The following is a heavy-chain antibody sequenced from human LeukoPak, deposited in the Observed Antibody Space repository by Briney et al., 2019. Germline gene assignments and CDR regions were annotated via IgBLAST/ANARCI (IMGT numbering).Heavy chain of an antibody. D-gene: IGHD2-15*01. V-gene: IGHV3-30*02. CDR1: AFTFSSYG. CDR2: IRYDGSNK. J-gene: IGHJ4*02. Sequence: GGSLRLSCAASAFTFSSYGMHWVRQAPGKGLEWVAFIRYDGSNKYYADSVKGRFTISRDNSKNTLYLQMNSLRAEDTAVYYCAKTRPVVVVAADFDYWGQGTLVTVSS. CDR3: AKTRPVVVVAADFDY.